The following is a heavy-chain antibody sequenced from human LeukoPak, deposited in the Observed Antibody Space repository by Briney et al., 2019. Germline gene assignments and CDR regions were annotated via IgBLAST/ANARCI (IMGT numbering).Heavy chain of an antibody. CDR1: GFTFSSYA. J-gene: IGHJ4*02. CDR2: VSGSGFSA. V-gene: IGHV3-23*01. D-gene: IGHD3-16*02. Sequence: GGSLRLSCAASGFTFSSYAVSWVRQAPGKGLEWVSAVSGSGFSAYYADSVKGRFTISRDNSKKTLDLQMNSLRAEDTAMYYCARVRYSPAGGFDYWGQGALVTVSS. CDR3: ARVRYSPAGGFDY.